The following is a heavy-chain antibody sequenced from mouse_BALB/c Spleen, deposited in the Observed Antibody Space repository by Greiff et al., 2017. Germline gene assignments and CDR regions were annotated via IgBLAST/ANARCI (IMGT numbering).Heavy chain of an antibody. D-gene: IGHD1-1*01. CDR3: TRSRFTTVVYFDV. CDR2: INPSNGGT. CDR1: GYTFTSYY. V-gene: IGHV1S81*02. Sequence: QVQLQQSGAELVKPGASVKLSCKASGYTFTSYYMYWVKQRPGQGLEWIGEINPSNGGTNFNEKFKSKATLTVDKSSSTAYMQLSSLTSEDSAVYYCTRSRFTTVVYFDVWGAGTTVTVSS. J-gene: IGHJ1*01.